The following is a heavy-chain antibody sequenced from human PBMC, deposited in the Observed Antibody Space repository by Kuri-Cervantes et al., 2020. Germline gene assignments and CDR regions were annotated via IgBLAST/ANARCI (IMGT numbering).Heavy chain of an antibody. D-gene: IGHD3-22*01. CDR3: ARARWDYNSDGHIGHYFDF. CDR1: GYTFTSYD. V-gene: IGHV1-8*02. CDR2: MNPNSGNT. J-gene: IGHJ4*02. Sequence: ASVKVSCKASGYTFTSYDINWVRQATGQGLEWMGWMNPNSGNTGYAQKFQGRVTMTRNTSINTAYMELSRLRSDDTAVYYCARARWDYNSDGHIGHYFDFWGQGTLVTVSS.